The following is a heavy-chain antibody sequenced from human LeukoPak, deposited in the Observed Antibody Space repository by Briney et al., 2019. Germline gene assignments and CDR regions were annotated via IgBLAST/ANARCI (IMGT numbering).Heavy chain of an antibody. CDR2: XXXXXSNK. J-gene: IGHJ6*02. D-gene: IGHD3-10*01. CDR1: GFXFSNYX. V-gene: IGHV3-30*02. Sequence: GGSLRLSCVASGFXFSNYXXXWXXQAXXXXXXXXXXXXXXXSNKYYADSVKGRFTISRDNSKNTLYLQMNSLRAEDTAVYYCAKSGPMGSTLTYYYYGMDVWGQGTTVTVSS. CDR3: AKSGPMGSTLTYYYYGMDV.